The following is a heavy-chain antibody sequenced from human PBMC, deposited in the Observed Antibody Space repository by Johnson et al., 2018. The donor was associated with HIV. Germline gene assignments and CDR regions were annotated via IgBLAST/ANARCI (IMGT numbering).Heavy chain of an antibody. V-gene: IGHV3-7*05. Sequence: VQLLESGGGLVQPGGSLRLSCAASGFTFTNFWMSWVRQAPGKGLEWVADIKQDGSEKYYLDPVKGRFTISRDNARKSLYLQMNNLRAEDTAVYYCVRDDGSDYDAFDIWGQGTMVTVSS. CDR1: GFTFTNFW. CDR2: IKQDGSEK. D-gene: IGHD2-21*01. J-gene: IGHJ3*02. CDR3: VRDDGSDYDAFDI.